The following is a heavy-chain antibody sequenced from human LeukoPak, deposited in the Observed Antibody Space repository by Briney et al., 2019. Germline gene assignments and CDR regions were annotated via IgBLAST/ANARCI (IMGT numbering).Heavy chain of an antibody. CDR2: LSYDGSNK. J-gene: IGHJ3*02. V-gene: IGHV3-33*01. CDR3: AREGNSGAFDI. D-gene: IGHD1-7*01. CDR1: GFTFSGYG. Sequence: GGSLRLSCAASGFTFSGYGIHWVRQAPGKGLEWVAFLSYDGSNKFYADSVKGRFTISRDNSENTLHLQMNSLKDEDTAVYYCAREGNSGAFDIWGQGTMVTVSS.